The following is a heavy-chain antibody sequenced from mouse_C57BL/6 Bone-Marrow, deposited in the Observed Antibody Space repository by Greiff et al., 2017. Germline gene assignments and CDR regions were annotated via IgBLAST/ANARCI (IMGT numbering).Heavy chain of an antibody. J-gene: IGHJ4*01. D-gene: IGHD3-3*01. Sequence: QVQLQQSGAELARPGASVKLSCKASGYTFTSYGISWVKQRTGQGLEWIGEIYPRSGNTYYNEKFKGKATLTADKSSSTAYMELRSLTSEDSAVXFCARLGLGYIYAMDYWGQGTSVTVSS. CDR3: ARLGLGYIYAMDY. V-gene: IGHV1-81*01. CDR1: GYTFTSYG. CDR2: IYPRSGNT.